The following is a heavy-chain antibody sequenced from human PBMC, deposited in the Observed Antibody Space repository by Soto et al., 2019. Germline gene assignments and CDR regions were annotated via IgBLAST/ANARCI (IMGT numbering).Heavy chain of an antibody. V-gene: IGHV3-13*01. J-gene: IGHJ4*02. CDR1: GFTFSSYD. CDR2: IGTAGDT. CDR3: ARVETGTSLFDY. Sequence: LRLSCAASGFTFSSYDMHWVRQATGKGLEWVSAIGTAGDTYYPGSVKGRFTISRENAKNSLYLQMNSLRAGDTAVYYCARVETGTSLFDYWGQGTLVTVSS. D-gene: IGHD1-7*01.